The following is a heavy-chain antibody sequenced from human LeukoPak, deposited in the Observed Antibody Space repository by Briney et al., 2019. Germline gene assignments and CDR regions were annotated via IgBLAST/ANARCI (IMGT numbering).Heavy chain of an antibody. J-gene: IGHJ4*02. CDR1: GYTFTGYY. CDR2: INPNSGGT. V-gene: IGHV1-2*02. Sequence: ASVKVSCKASGYTFTGYYMHWVRQAPGQGLVWMGWINPNSGGTNYAQKFQGRVTMTRDTSISTAYMELSRLRSDDTAVYYCARGSSPVLVGAFDYWGQGTLVTVSS. CDR3: ARGSSPVLVGAFDY. D-gene: IGHD1-26*01.